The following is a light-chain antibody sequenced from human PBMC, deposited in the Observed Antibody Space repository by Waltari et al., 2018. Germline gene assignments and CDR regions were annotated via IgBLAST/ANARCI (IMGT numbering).Light chain of an antibody. V-gene: IGLV2-14*03. CDR3: SSQTLDGVVL. Sequence: QSALTQPASVSGSPGQSITISCSGIGSGVGASDLLPRFQRHPGKAPQVIIYDVTNRPAGVSDRFSASKSADTASLTISGLQPEDEGDYYCSSQTLDGVVLFGGGTKLTVL. CDR1: GSGVGASDL. J-gene: IGLJ2*01. CDR2: DVT.